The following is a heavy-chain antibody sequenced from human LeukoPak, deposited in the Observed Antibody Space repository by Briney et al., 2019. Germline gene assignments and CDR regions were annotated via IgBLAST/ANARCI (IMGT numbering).Heavy chain of an antibody. V-gene: IGHV4-59*01. CDR3: ARVVGHDYYMDV. CDR1: GASISSYF. Sequence: SETLSLICTDSGASISSYFWSWIRQPPGKGLEWIGYIYYSGNTNSNPSLKSRVTILVDTSKNQFSLRLNSVTAADTAVYYCARVVGHDYYMDVWGKGTTVTVSS. J-gene: IGHJ6*03. D-gene: IGHD2-15*01. CDR2: IYYSGNT.